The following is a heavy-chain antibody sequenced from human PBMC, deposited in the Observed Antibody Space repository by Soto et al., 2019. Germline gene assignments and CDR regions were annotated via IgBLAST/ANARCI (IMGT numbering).Heavy chain of an antibody. V-gene: IGHV4-34*01. CDR1: GGSFSGYY. Sequence: KASETLSLTCAVYGGSFSGYYWSWIRQPPGKGLEWIGEINHSGSTNYNPSLKSRVTISVDTSKNQFSLKLSSVTAADTAVYYCARGQVRVYYYYDMDVWGQGTTVTVSS. CDR2: INHSGST. J-gene: IGHJ6*02. CDR3: ARGQVRVYYYYDMDV.